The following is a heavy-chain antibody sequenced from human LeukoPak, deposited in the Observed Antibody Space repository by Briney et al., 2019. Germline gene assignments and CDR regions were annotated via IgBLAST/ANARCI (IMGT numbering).Heavy chain of an antibody. J-gene: IGHJ4*02. D-gene: IGHD3-3*01. V-gene: IGHV1-69*05. CDR3: ARVISDFWSGWALYFDY. CDR2: IIPIFGTA. CDR1: GYTFTSYD. Sequence: SVKVSCKASGYTFTSYDINWVRQATGQGLEWMGGIIPIFGTANYAQKFQGRVTITTDESTSTAYMELSSLRSEDTAVYYCARVISDFWSGWALYFDYWGQGTLVTVSS.